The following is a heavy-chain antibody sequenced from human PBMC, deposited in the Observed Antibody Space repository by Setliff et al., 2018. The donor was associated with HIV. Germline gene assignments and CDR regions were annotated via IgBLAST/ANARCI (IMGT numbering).Heavy chain of an antibody. CDR2: ISTYNHNT. D-gene: IGHD3-22*01. CDR3: ARGAYYYDTSGYPMYPFDL. Sequence: ASVKVSCKASGYSFDSYGLSWVRQAPGQGPEWMGWISTYNHNTKYSQEFQGRVTMTTDTSTTTAYMELRSLDTDDTAVYYCARGAYYYDTSGYPMYPFDLWGQGTMVTVAS. CDR1: GYSFDSYG. V-gene: IGHV1-18*01. J-gene: IGHJ3*01.